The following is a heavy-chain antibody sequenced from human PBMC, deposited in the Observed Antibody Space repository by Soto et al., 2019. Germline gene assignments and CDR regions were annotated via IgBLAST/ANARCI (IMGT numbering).Heavy chain of an antibody. D-gene: IGHD3-10*01. CDR2: ISNIGFT. CDR3: TTQGFGGLHGLVNV. Sequence: QVQLQESGPGLVKPSETLSLTCTVSGGSISSINKHFSNHYCSWIRLSPGKGLEWIGYISNIGFTRCKPSLKSRVSISVDTSKNQFSLKLTSVTAADTAVYYCTTQGFGGLHGLVNVWGQGTTVTVSS. V-gene: IGHV4-61*05. CDR1: GGSISSINKHFSNHY. J-gene: IGHJ6*02.